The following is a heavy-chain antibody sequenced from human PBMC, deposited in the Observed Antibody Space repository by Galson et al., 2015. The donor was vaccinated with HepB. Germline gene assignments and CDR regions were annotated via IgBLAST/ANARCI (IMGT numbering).Heavy chain of an antibody. D-gene: IGHD1-26*01. CDR3: ARTSTGSYYYYFDY. J-gene: IGHJ4*02. CDR1: GFTFSDDY. V-gene: IGHV3-72*01. Sequence: SLRLSCAASGFTFSDDYMDWVRRTPGKGLEWVGRARNKADSYTTEYAASVKGRFTISRDDSKNSLYLQMDSLKTEDTAVYYCARTSTGSYYYYFDYWGQGTLVTVSS. CDR2: ARNKADSYTT.